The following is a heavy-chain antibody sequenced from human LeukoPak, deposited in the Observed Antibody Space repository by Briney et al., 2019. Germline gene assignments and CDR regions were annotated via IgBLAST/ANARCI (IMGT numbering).Heavy chain of an antibody. V-gene: IGHV4-59*01. J-gene: IGHJ3*02. CDR3: ARGSYYDSSGYYYPRPNAFDI. CDR2: IYYSGST. CDR1: GGSISSYY. Sequence: SETLSLTCTVSGGSISSYYWSWIRQPPGKGLEWIGYIYYSGSTNYNPSLKSRVTISVDTSKNQFSLKLSSVTAADTAVYYCARGSYYDSSGYYYPRPNAFDIWGQGTMVTVSS. D-gene: IGHD3-22*01.